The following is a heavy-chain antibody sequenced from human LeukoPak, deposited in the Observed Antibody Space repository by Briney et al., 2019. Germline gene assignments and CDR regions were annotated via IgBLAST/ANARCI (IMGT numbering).Heavy chain of an antibody. J-gene: IGHJ4*02. D-gene: IGHD1-7*01. CDR1: GGSFSGYY. Sequence: SETLSLTCAVYGGSFSGYYWSWIRQPPGKGLEWIGYIYYSGSTNYNPSLKSRVTISVDTSKNQFSLKLSSVTPADTAVYYCARDITGTGFDYWGQGTLVTVSS. V-gene: IGHV4-59*01. CDR2: IYYSGST. CDR3: ARDITGTGFDY.